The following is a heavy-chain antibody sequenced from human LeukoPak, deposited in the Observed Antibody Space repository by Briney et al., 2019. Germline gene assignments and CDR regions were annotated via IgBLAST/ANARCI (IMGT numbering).Heavy chain of an antibody. Sequence: KPSETLSLTCAVYGGSFSSYYWSWIRQPPGKGLEWIGEINHSGSTNYNPSLKSRVTISVDTSKNQFSLKLSSVTAADTAVYYCARGPPIGLWFGEGLDRIEPAFDYWGQGTLVTVSS. D-gene: IGHD3-10*01. CDR2: INHSGST. J-gene: IGHJ4*02. CDR1: GGSFSSYY. CDR3: ARGPPIGLWFGEGLDRIEPAFDY. V-gene: IGHV4-34*01.